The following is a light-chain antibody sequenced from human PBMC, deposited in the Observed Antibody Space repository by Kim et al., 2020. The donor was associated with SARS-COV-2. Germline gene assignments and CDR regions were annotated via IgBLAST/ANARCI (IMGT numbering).Light chain of an antibody. CDR2: AAS. CDR3: QQSYSNT. V-gene: IGKV1-39*01. Sequence: DIQMTQSPSSLSASVGDRVTITCRASQSISSYLNWYQQKPGKAPKLLIYAASSLQSGVPSRFSGSGSGTDFTLTISSLQPEDFATYYCQQSYSNTFGGGTKVEI. CDR1: QSISSY. J-gene: IGKJ4*01.